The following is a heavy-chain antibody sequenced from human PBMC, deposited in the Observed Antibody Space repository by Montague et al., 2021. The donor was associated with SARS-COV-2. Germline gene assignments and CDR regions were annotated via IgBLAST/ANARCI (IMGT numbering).Heavy chain of an antibody. Sequence: SETLSLTCTVSGGSISSSSYYWGWIRQPPGKGLEWIGSIYYSGSTYYNPSLKSRVTISVDTSKNQFSLKLSSVTAADTAVYYCARSPRHYDILTGPSTDVWGQGTTVTVSS. V-gene: IGHV4-39*01. J-gene: IGHJ6*02. CDR3: ARSPRHYDILTGPSTDV. CDR1: GGSISSSSYY. CDR2: IYYSGST. D-gene: IGHD3-9*01.